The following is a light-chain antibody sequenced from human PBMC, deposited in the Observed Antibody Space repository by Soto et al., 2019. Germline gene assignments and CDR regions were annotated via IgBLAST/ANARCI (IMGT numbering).Light chain of an antibody. V-gene: IGLV2-14*03. CDR2: DVS. Sequence: QSALPQPASVSGSPGQSITISCTGPSSDVGGYNYVSWYQQHPGKAPKFMIYDVSSRPSGVSNRFSGSKSGNTASLTISGLQAEDEADYYCCSYTTSNTRQIVFGTGT. J-gene: IGLJ1*01. CDR3: CSYTTSNTRQIV. CDR1: SSDVGGYNY.